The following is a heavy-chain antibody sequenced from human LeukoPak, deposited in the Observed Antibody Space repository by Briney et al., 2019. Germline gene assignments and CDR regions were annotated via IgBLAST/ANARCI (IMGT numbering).Heavy chain of an antibody. Sequence: GASVKVSCRASGGTFSSYAISWVRQAPGQGLEWMGGIIPIFGTANYAQKFQGRVTITADESTSTAYMELSSLRSEDTAVYYCAGAAVYSSSWYRSGMDVWGQGTTVTVSS. CDR2: IIPIFGTA. V-gene: IGHV1-69*13. CDR1: GGTFSSYA. D-gene: IGHD6-13*01. CDR3: AGAAVYSSSWYRSGMDV. J-gene: IGHJ6*02.